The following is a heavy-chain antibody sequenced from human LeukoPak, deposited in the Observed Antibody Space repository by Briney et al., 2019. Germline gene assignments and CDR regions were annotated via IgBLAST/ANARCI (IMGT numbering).Heavy chain of an antibody. Sequence: SETLSLTCAVSGGSISSSNWWSWVRQPPGKGLEWIGEIYHSGSTNCNPSLKSRVTISVDKSKNQFSLKLSSVTAADTAVYYCARARGTMVRDYYYYYGMDVWGKGTTVTVSS. V-gene: IGHV4-4*02. CDR3: ARARGTMVRDYYYYYGMDV. D-gene: IGHD3-10*01. CDR2: IYHSGST. CDR1: GGSISSSNW. J-gene: IGHJ6*04.